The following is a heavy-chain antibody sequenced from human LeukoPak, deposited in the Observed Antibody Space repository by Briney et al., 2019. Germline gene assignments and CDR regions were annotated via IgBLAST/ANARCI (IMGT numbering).Heavy chain of an antibody. CDR1: GGTFSSYA. CDR3: ARQLRFVSPCDY. V-gene: IGHV1-69*06. D-gene: IGHD5-12*01. CDR2: IIPIFGTA. Sequence: SVKVSCKASGGTFSSYAISWVRQAPGQGLEWMGGIIPIFGTANYAKKFQGRVTITADKSTSTACMELSSLRSEDTAVYYCARQLRFVSPCDYWGQGTLVTVSS. J-gene: IGHJ4*02.